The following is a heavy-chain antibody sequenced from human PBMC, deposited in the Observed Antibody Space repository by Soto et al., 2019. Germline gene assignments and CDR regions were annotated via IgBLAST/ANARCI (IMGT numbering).Heavy chain of an antibody. J-gene: IGHJ4*02. V-gene: IGHV4-34*01. CDR3: ARGLGNDILTGARTRTYSYDY. CDR1: GGSFSGYY. D-gene: IGHD3-9*01. CDR2: INHSGST. Sequence: KPSETLSLTCAVYGGSFSGYYWSWIRQPPGKGLEWIGEINHSGSTNYNPSLKSRVTISVDTSKNQFSLKLSSVTAADTAVYYCARGLGNDILTGARTRTYSYDYWRQGTLVTVSS.